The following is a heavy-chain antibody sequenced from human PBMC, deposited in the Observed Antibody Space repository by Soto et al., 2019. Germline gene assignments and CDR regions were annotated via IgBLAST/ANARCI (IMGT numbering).Heavy chain of an antibody. CDR2: INHSGST. Sequence: SETLSLTCAVYGGSFRGYYWIWIRQPPGKGLEWIGEINHSGSTNYNPSLKSRVTLSVDTSKNQFSLRLSSVTAADTAVYYCARAGDSSGYCDYWDQGMLVTVSS. J-gene: IGHJ4*02. V-gene: IGHV4-34*01. CDR1: GGSFRGYY. D-gene: IGHD3-22*01. CDR3: ARAGDSSGYCDY.